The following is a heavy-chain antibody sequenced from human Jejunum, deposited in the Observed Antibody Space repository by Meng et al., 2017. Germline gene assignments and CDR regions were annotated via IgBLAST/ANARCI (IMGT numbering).Heavy chain of an antibody. J-gene: IGHJ4*02. CDR1: GDSFNSPDYY. CDR3: ARSPYSGSALPFFDY. V-gene: IGHV4-30-4*01. D-gene: IGHD1-26*01. Sequence: QVQLQGSGPGLVKPSQTLFRTCTVSGDSFNSPDYYWSWIRQPPEKGLEWIGYIYYSGSTYYNPSLKSRVSISGDTSNKQFSLKLTSVTAADTAVYYCARSPYSGSALPFFDYWGQGSLVTVSS. CDR2: IYYSGST.